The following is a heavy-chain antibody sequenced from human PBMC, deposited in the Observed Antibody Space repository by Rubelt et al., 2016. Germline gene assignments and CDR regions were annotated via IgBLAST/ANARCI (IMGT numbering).Heavy chain of an antibody. D-gene: IGHD3-16*01. CDR2: VDPVDGET. CDR1: GYTLTELS. V-gene: IGHV1-24*01. Sequence: QVQLVQSGAEVKKPGASVKVSCKVSGYTLTELSMHWVRQAPGKGLEWMGGVDPVDGETIYAQKFQGIVTMTEDTSTDTAYMELSSLRSEDTAVYYGRGIWGSYIDYWGQGTLVTVSS. CDR3: RGIWGSYIDY. J-gene: IGHJ4*02.